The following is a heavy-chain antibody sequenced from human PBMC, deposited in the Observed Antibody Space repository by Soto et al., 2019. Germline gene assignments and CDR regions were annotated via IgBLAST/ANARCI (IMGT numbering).Heavy chain of an antibody. CDR1: GFTFSSYA. J-gene: IGHJ6*03. V-gene: IGHV3-64*01. CDR2: ISSNGGST. Sequence: GGSLRLSCAASGFTFSSYAMHWVRQAPGKGLEYVSAISSNGGSTYYANSVKGRFTISRDNSKNTLYLQMGSLRAKDMAVYYCAREAYSNYGYYYYYYMDVWGKGTTVTVSS. D-gene: IGHD4-4*01. CDR3: AREAYSNYGYYYYYYMDV.